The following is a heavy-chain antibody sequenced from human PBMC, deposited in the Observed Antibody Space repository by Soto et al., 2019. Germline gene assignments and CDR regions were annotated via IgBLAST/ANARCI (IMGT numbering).Heavy chain of an antibody. CDR2: ISGSGDKT. J-gene: IGHJ4*02. V-gene: IGHV3-23*01. CDR3: AKGASHAPFEK. Sequence: EVHLLESAGDLVLPGGSLRLSCAASGFAFNDFAMNWVRQAPGHRPEWLSTISGSGDKTFHSDSVKGRFNISRDNSNNTMFLQMNSLRAEDTAIYYCAKGASHAPFEKWGRGTLVTVSS. CDR1: GFAFNDFA.